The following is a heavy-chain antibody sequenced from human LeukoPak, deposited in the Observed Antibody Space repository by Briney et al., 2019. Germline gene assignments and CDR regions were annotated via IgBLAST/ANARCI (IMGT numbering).Heavy chain of an antibody. V-gene: IGHV3-7*01. D-gene: IGHD3-16*01. J-gene: IGHJ3*02. CDR1: GFTFSSYW. CDR3: ARDPQGGAFDM. CDR2: ITPDGSDK. Sequence: GGSLRLSCAASGFTFSSYWMNWVRQAPGKGLEWVANITPDGSDKYYVVSVKGRFTISRDNAKNSLYLQMNSLSAEDTAIYYCARDPQGGAFDMWGQGTMVTVSP.